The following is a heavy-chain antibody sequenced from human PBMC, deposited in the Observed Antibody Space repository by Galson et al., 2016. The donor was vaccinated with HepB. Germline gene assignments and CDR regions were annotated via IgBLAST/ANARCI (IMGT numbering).Heavy chain of an antibody. CDR1: GGNFSSYT. D-gene: IGHD6-19*01. Sequence: SVKVSCKASGGNFSSYTVTWLRQAPGRGPEWMGGMNPTFGAASYAAAFQGRVTITADKSTTTAYMEMTSLKSEDTAVYYCARALAGAYFDSWGQGALVTVSS. J-gene: IGHJ4*02. V-gene: IGHV1-69*06. CDR2: MNPTFGAA. CDR3: ARALAGAYFDS.